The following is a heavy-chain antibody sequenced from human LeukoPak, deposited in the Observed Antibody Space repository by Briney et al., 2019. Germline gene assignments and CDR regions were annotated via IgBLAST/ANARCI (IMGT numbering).Heavy chain of an antibody. CDR2: ISSSGSTI. CDR3: ARGRRYSYGSFDY. D-gene: IGHD5-18*01. J-gene: IGHJ4*02. V-gene: IGHV3-48*03. CDR1: GFTFSSYE. Sequence: GALRLSCAASGFTFSSYEMNWVRQAPGKGLEWVSYISSSGSTIYYADSVKGRFTISRDNAKNSLYLQMNSLGAEDTAVYYCARGRRYSYGSFDYWGQGTLVTVSS.